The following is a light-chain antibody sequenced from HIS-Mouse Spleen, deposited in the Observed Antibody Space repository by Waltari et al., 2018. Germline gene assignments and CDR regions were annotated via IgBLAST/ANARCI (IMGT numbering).Light chain of an antibody. Sequence: EIVLTQSPGTLSLSPGDRATLSCRASQSVSSSYLAWYQQKPGQAPRLLIYGASSRATGIPDRFSGSGSGTDFTLTISRLEPEDFAVYYCQQYGSSTGYTFGQGTKLEIK. CDR2: GAS. CDR1: QSVSSSY. J-gene: IGKJ2*01. CDR3: QQYGSSTGYT. V-gene: IGKV3-20*01.